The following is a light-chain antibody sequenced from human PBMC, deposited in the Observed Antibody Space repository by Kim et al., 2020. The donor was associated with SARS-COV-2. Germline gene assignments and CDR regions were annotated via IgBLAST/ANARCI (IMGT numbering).Light chain of an antibody. J-gene: IGKJ2*01. V-gene: IGKV3-11*01. CDR1: QYIDNW. CDR3: QHRRTWPLT. Sequence: EIVLTQSPVTLSLSPGQRATLSCRASQYIDNWLAWYQQKPGQVPRLLIYDASNRATGIPARFIGSGSGTDFTLTISSLEPEDFAVYYCQHRRTWPLTFGQGTKLEI. CDR2: DAS.